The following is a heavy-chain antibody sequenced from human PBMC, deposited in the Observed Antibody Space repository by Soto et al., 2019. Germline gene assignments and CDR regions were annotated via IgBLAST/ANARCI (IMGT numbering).Heavy chain of an antibody. CDR2: VYYSGST. CDR1: GESLRGFY. V-gene: IGHV4-59*01. CDR3: APGSGPFDY. J-gene: IGHJ4*02. D-gene: IGHD3-10*01. Sequence: PSEALSVTCTFYGESLRGFYWSWIRQPPGKGLEWVGYVYYSGSTSYHPSLKSRVTISVDTSKNQFSLKLISVTAADTAVYFCAPGSGPFDYWGQGTMVTVSS.